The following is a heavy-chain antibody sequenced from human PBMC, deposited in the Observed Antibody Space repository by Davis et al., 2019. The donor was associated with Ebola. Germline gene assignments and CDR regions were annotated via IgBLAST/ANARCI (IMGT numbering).Heavy chain of an antibody. CDR1: GGSISSSAYS. CDR2: IYYSGST. V-gene: IGHV4-61*08. J-gene: IGHJ4*02. Sequence: PSETLSLTCAVSGGSISSSAYSWSWIRQPPGKGLEWIGHIYYSGSTNYNPPLKSRVTISIDTSKDQFTLKLSSVTAADTAVYYCARGDFWSAYLDYWGQGTLVTVSS. D-gene: IGHD3-3*01. CDR3: ARGDFWSAYLDY.